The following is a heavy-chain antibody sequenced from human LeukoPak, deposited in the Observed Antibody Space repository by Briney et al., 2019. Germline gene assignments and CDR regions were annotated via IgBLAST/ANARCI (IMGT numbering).Heavy chain of an antibody. V-gene: IGHV1-69*04. CDR3: AVPETGYGYSSGWYDY. J-gene: IGHJ4*02. CDR2: IIPILGIA. CDR1: GGTFSSYA. D-gene: IGHD6-19*01. Sequence: SVKVSCKASGGTFSSYAISWVRQAPGQGLEWMGRIIPILGIANYAQKFQGIVTITADKSTSTAYMELSSLRSEDTAVYYCAVPETGYGYSSGWYDYWGQGTLVTVSS.